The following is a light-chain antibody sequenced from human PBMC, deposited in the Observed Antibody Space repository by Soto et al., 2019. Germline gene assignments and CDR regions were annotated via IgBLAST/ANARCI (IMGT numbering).Light chain of an antibody. CDR3: AAWDDSLNEYV. J-gene: IGLJ1*01. Sequence: QSVLTQAPSVSGTSGQRVTITCSGTSXNVGRNSVNWYQHLPGTAPKLLTHGNNHRPSGVPDRFSGSKSGTSASLAISGLQPEDEADYCCAAWDDSLNEYVFGDGTKVTVL. CDR2: GNN. CDR1: SXNVGRNS. V-gene: IGLV1-44*01.